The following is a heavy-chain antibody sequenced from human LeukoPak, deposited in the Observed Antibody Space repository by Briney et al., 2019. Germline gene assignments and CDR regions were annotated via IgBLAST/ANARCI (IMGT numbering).Heavy chain of an antibody. D-gene: IGHD6-13*01. CDR1: GGSISSYY. J-gene: IGHJ5*02. V-gene: IGHV4-59*01. CDR2: IYYSGST. CDR3: ARGGKYSSSWYNWFDP. Sequence: SETLSLTCTVSGGSISSYYWSWIRQPPGKGLEWIGYIYYSGSTNYNPSLKSRVTISVDMSKNQFSLKLSSVTAADTAVYYCARGGKYSSSWYNWFDPWGQGTLVTVSS.